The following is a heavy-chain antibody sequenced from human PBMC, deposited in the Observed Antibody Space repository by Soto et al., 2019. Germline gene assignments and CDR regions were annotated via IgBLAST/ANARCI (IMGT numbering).Heavy chain of an antibody. CDR3: ARRTPYSNYVDY. CDR2: IFHSGNT. J-gene: IGHJ4*02. CDR1: GGSISSGDYY. V-gene: IGHV4-30-4*01. Sequence: PSETLSLTCTVAGGSISSGDYYWSWIRQPPGKGLEWLGYIFHSGNTYYNPSLKSRVTISVDTSKNQFSLKLRSVTAADTAVYYCARRTPYSNYVDYWGQGTLVTVSS. D-gene: IGHD4-4*01.